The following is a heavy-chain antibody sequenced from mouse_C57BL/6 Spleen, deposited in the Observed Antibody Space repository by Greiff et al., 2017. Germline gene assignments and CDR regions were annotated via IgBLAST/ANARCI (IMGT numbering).Heavy chain of an antibody. CDR1: GFNIKDYY. V-gene: IGHV14-2*01. D-gene: IGHD3-2*02. Sequence: EVQLQQSGAELVKPGASVKLSCTASGFNIKDYYMHWVKQRTEQGLEWIGRIDPEDGETKYAPKFQGKATITADTSSNTAYLQHSSLTSEDTAVYYCSRGTAQAPYYYAMDYWGQGTSVTVSS. CDR3: SRGTAQAPYYYAMDY. CDR2: IDPEDGET. J-gene: IGHJ4*01.